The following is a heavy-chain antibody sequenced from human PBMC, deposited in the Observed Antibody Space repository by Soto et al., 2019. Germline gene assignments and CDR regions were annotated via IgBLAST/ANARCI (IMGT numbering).Heavy chain of an antibody. Sequence: PSETLSLTCSVSGSSIITSYYWGWIRLSPGKGLEWIGSAYYSGSTYYNPSLKSRVTIFVDTSKSQFSLMMGSVTAADTAVYYCARHDWARFYGMDVWGQGTTVNVS. D-gene: IGHD2-21*01. CDR1: GSSIITSYY. V-gene: IGHV4-39*01. J-gene: IGHJ6*02. CDR3: ARHDWARFYGMDV. CDR2: AYYSGST.